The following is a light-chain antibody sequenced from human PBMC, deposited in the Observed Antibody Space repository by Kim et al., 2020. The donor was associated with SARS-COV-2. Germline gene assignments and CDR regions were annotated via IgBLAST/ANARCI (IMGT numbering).Light chain of an antibody. J-gene: IGLJ3*02. V-gene: IGLV3-1*01. CDR1: KLGDKY. Sequence: SYELTQPPSVSVSPGQTASITCSGDKLGDKYACWYQQKPGQSPVLVIYQDSKRSSGIPERFSGSNSGNTATLTISGTQAMDEADYYCQAWDSITGVFGGGTQLTVL. CDR3: QAWDSITGV. CDR2: QDS.